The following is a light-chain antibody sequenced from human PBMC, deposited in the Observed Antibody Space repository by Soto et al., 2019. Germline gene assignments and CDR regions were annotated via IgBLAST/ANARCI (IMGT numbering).Light chain of an antibody. V-gene: IGKV3-20*01. CDR3: QQYDTSPPMYT. CDR1: QSVDSTY. J-gene: IGKJ2*01. CDR2: ATS. Sequence: DILLTQSPGTQCLSPVERATLSCRSSQSVDSTYLAWYQQKPDQSPRLLIYATSTRAAGIPDRFSGSGSGTDFTLTISRLEPDDVAVYYCQQYDTSPPMYTVGKGTKVVIK.